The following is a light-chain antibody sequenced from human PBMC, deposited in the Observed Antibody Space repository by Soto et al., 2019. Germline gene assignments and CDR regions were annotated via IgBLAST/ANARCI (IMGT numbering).Light chain of an antibody. CDR2: DVT. J-gene: IGLJ1*01. Sequence: QSALTQPRSVSGSPGQSVTISCTGTSSDVGGYNYVSWYQQHPAKAPKLMIYDVTKRPSGVPDRFSGSKSGNTASLTISGLQAEDEADYSCCSYAGSYSYVFGTGTKVTVL. V-gene: IGLV2-11*01. CDR1: SSDVGGYNY. CDR3: CSYAGSYSYV.